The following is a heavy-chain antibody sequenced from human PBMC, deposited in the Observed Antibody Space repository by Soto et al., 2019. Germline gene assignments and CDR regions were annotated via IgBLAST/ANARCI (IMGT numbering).Heavy chain of an antibody. Sequence: SVKVSCKASGGTFSSYAISWVRQAPGQGLEWMGGIIPIFGTANYAQKFQGRVTITADESTSTAYMELSSLRSEDTAVYYCATRGGYCISTSCYRGMDVWGQGTTVTVSS. CDR1: GGTFSSYA. CDR3: ATRGGYCISTSCYRGMDV. CDR2: IIPIFGTA. V-gene: IGHV1-69*13. J-gene: IGHJ6*02. D-gene: IGHD2-2*03.